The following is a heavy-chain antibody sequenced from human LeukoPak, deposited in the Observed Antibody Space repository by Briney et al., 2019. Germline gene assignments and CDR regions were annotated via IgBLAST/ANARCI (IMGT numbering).Heavy chain of an antibody. CDR3: AKEGMRGYDGFDY. J-gene: IGHJ4*02. CDR1: GFIFSSHG. Sequence: GGTLRLSCAASGFIFSSHGMNWVRQAPGKGLEWVSGISPSGDATYYADSVKGRFTISRDNSKNTLYLQMNSLRAEDTAVYYCAKEGMRGYDGFDYWGQGTLVTVSS. D-gene: IGHD5-12*01. CDR2: ISPSGDAT. V-gene: IGHV3-23*01.